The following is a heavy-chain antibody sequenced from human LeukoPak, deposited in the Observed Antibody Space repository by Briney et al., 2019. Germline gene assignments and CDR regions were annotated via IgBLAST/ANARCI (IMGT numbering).Heavy chain of an antibody. D-gene: IGHD4-17*01. CDR3: ARDVDGYSADTFDI. CDR1: GYTFTIYG. CDR2: ISAYNGNT. Sequence: ASVKASCKASGYTFTIYGISWLRQAPGQGLEWMGLISAYNGNTNYAHKLQSRVTMTTDTSTSTAYMELRSLRSDDTAVYYCARDVDGYSADTFDIWGQGTIVTVS. V-gene: IGHV1-18*01. J-gene: IGHJ3*02.